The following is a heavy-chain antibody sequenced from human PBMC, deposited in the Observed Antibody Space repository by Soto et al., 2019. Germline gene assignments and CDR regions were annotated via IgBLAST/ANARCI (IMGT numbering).Heavy chain of an antibody. J-gene: IGHJ3*02. Sequence: LTCDVSGASISNDNWWSWVRQPPGKGLEWIGEIYHSGSTNYNPSLKSRVTISVDKSKNQFSLKLSSVTAADTAVYYCAKDLGIAVSARRAFDIWGQGTMVTVSS. CDR2: IYHSGST. CDR1: GASISNDNW. D-gene: IGHD6-19*01. CDR3: AKDLGIAVSARRAFDI. V-gene: IGHV4-4*02.